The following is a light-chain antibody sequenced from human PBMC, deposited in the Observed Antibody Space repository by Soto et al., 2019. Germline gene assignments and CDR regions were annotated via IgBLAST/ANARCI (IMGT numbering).Light chain of an antibody. CDR2: DAY. Sequence: AIQLTQSPSSLSASVGDRVTITCRASQGISSSLAWYQQKPGKAPKLLSYDAYSLESGVPSRFSGSGSGTDFTLTISSLQPEDFATYYCQQFNSYPITVGQGTRLEIK. J-gene: IGKJ5*01. CDR1: QGISSS. V-gene: IGKV1-13*02. CDR3: QQFNSYPIT.